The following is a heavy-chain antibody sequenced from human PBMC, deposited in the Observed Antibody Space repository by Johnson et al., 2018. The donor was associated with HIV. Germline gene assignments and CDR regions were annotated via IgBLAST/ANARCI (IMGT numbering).Heavy chain of an antibody. J-gene: IGHJ3*02. CDR2: ISTSGGTL. V-gene: IGHV3-11*04. Sequence: QVQLVESGGGLVKAGGSLRLSCAASGFIFNDYYMSWIRQAPGKGLELLSYISTSGGTLYYADSVKDRFTIFRDNAKSSLYLQMNSLRAEDTAVYYCARPLSSGLGFDAFDIWGQGTMVTVSS. CDR3: ARPLSSGLGFDAFDI. CDR1: GFIFNDYY. D-gene: IGHD3-22*01.